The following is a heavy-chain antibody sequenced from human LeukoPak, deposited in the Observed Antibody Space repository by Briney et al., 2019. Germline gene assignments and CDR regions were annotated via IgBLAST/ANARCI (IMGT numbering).Heavy chain of an antibody. V-gene: IGHV1-2*02. Sequence: ASVKVSCKASGYTFTGYYMHWVRQAPGQGLEWMGWINPHTGGTDYAQKFQGRVTMTRDASISTAYMELSRLRSDDTAVYYCARPYCGGGSCHDYFDYWGQGTLVTVSS. CDR3: ARPYCGGGSCHDYFDY. CDR1: GYTFTGYY. J-gene: IGHJ4*02. CDR2: INPHTGGT. D-gene: IGHD2-15*01.